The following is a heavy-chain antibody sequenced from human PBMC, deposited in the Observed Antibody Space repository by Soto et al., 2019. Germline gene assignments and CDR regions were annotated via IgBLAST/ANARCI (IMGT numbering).Heavy chain of an antibody. CDR1: GFTISGKKY. Sequence: LRLSCAAFGFTISGKKYVAWVRQAPGKGLEWVSALYDLDGSFYAASVKGRFTTSSDSSKTTVYLQMNDLRPDDTAVYYCTTWHEREHAYDVWGQGTTVTVSS. V-gene: IGHV3-53*01. CDR3: TTWHEREHAYDV. J-gene: IGHJ3*01. D-gene: IGHD1-1*01. CDR2: LYDLDGS.